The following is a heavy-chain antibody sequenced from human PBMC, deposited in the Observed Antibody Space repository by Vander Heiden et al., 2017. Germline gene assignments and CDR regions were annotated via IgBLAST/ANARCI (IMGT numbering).Heavy chain of an antibody. V-gene: IGHV3-7*01. J-gene: IGHJ4*02. CDR1: GFTFSSYW. CDR3: ARDYAFDFWSG. D-gene: IGHD3-3*01. Sequence: EVQLVESGGGLVQPGGSLRLSCAASGFTFSSYWMSWVRQAPGKGLEWVANIKQDGSEKYYVESVKGRFTISRDNAKNSLYLQMNSLRAEDTAVYYCARDYAFDFWSGWGQGTLGTVSS. CDR2: IKQDGSEK.